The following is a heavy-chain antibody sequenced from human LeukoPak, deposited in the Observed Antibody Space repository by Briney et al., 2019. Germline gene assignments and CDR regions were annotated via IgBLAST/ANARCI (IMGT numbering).Heavy chain of an antibody. Sequence: AASVKVSCKASGYTFTGYYMHWVRQAPGQGLEWMGWINPNSGGTNYAQKFQGRVTMTRDTSISTAYMELSRLRSDDTAVYYCARAHYDSTYHVNDAFDIWGQGTMVTVSS. CDR1: GYTFTGYY. CDR3: ARAHYDSTYHVNDAFDI. CDR2: INPNSGGT. V-gene: IGHV1-2*02. J-gene: IGHJ3*02. D-gene: IGHD3-22*01.